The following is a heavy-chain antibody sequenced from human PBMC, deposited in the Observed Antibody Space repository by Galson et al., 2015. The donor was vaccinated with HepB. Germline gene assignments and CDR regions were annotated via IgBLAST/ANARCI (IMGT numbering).Heavy chain of an antibody. J-gene: IGHJ2*01. Sequence: SLRLSCAASGFTFSSYGMHWVRQAPGKGLEWVAIISNDGNNKYYADSVKGRFTISRDNSKNTLYLQMNSLTAGDTAVYYCAKDWGSYCSGGTCYLDWSFDLWGRGTLVIVSS. V-gene: IGHV3-30*18. D-gene: IGHD2-15*01. CDR1: GFTFSSYG. CDR2: ISNDGNNK. CDR3: AKDWGSYCSGGTCYLDWSFDL.